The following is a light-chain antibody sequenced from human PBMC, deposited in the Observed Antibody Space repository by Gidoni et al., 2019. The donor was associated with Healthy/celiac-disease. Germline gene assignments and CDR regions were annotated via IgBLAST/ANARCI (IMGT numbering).Light chain of an antibody. Sequence: DIQMTQSPSSLSASVGDRVTITCRASQSISSYLNWYQQKPGKAPKLLIYAASSLQSGVPSRFSGSGSGTDFTLTISSLQPEDFPTYYCQQSYSTSTWTFGQGTKVEIK. CDR3: QQSYSTSTWT. J-gene: IGKJ1*01. V-gene: IGKV1-39*01. CDR1: QSISSY. CDR2: AAS.